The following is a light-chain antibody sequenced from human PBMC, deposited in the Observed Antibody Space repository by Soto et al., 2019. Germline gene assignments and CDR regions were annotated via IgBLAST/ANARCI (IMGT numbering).Light chain of an antibody. V-gene: IGLV2-23*01. CDR3: CSYAGSSTPYV. J-gene: IGLJ1*01. CDR1: SSDVGSYNL. CDR2: EGS. Sequence: QSVLTHPASVSGSPGQSITISCTGTSSDVGSYNLVSWYQQHPGKAPKLMIYEGSKRPSGVSNRLSGSKSGNTASLTISGLQAEDEADYYCCSYAGSSTPYVFGTGTKVTVL.